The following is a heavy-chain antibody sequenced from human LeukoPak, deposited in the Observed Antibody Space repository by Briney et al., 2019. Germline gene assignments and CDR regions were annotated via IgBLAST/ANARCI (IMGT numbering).Heavy chain of an antibody. V-gene: IGHV3-15*01. CDR2: IKSKTDGGTT. J-gene: IGHJ4*02. D-gene: IGHD2-15*01. Sequence: GGSLRLSCAASGFTVSSNYMSWVRQAPGKGLEWVGRIKSKTDGGTTDYAAPVKGRFTISRDDSKNTLYLQMNSLKTEDTAVYYCTTDAFGSWQLPDYWGQGTLVTVSS. CDR3: TTDAFGSWQLPDY. CDR1: GFTVSSNY.